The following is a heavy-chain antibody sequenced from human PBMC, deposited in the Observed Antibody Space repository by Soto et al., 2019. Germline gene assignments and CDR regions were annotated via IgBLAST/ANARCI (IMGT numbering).Heavy chain of an antibody. Sequence: QITLKESGPTLVKPTQTITLTCTFSGFSLTTSGVGVGWIRQPPGKALEWLALIYWNDEKRYSPSLKSRLTITKDTSRNQVVLTMTNMDPMDKATYYCAQRLRWLANFDYWGQGTLVTVSS. J-gene: IGHJ4*02. CDR3: AQRLRWLANFDY. CDR2: IYWNDEK. CDR1: GFSLTTSGVG. V-gene: IGHV2-5*01. D-gene: IGHD6-19*01.